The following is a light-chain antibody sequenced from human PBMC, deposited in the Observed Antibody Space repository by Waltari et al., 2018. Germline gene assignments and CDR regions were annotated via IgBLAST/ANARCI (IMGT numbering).Light chain of an antibody. V-gene: IGKV2-30*01. CDR3: MQGTHWPLT. J-gene: IGKJ4*01. CDR2: NLS. Sequence: DVVLTELPLCLPVPPGQPASISCRSRQSLVYSDGTTYLNWFHQRPGQSPRRLIYNLSNRDSGVPDRFSGSGSGTDFTLKISRVEAEDVGVYYCMQGTHWPLTFGGGTKVEIK. CDR1: QSLVYSDGTTY.